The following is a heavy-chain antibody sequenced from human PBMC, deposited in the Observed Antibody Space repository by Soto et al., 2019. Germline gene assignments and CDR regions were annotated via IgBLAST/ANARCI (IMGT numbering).Heavy chain of an antibody. V-gene: IGHV1-46*01. CDR3: AREKDSTSLITHYYYAMDV. J-gene: IGHJ6*02. CDR2: INPSGGRT. CDR1: GYTFINYY. D-gene: IGHD3-22*01. Sequence: GASVKVSCKSSGYTFINYYVHWVRQAPGQGLEWMGMINPSGGRTTYPQKFQGRVTMTRDTSTSTVYVELSSLRSDDTAVFYCAREKDSTSLITHYYYAMDVWGQGTAVTVSS.